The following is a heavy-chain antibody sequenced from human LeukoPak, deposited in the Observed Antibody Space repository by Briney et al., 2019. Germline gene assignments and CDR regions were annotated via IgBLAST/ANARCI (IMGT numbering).Heavy chain of an antibody. J-gene: IGHJ4*02. CDR1: GCTFTSYG. CDR2: ISAYNGNT. CDR3: AVGRGYSYGPGPFDY. Sequence: ASVKVSCKASGCTFTSYGISWVRQAPGQGLEWMGWISAYNGNTNYAQKLQGRVTMTTDTSTSTAYMELRSLRSDDTAVYYCAVGRGYSYGPGPFDYWGQGTLVTVSS. V-gene: IGHV1-18*01. D-gene: IGHD5-18*01.